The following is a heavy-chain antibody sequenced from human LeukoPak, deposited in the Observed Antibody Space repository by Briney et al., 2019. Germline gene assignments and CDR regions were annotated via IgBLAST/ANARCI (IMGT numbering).Heavy chain of an antibody. D-gene: IGHD1-26*01. J-gene: IGHJ4*02. CDR1: GGSFSGYY. CDR3: ARAQAYSGSYPFDY. Sequence: SETLSLTCAVYGGSFSGYYWSWIRQPPGKGLEWIGEINYSGSTNYNPSLKSRVTISVDTSKNQFSLKLSSVTAADTAVYYCARAQAYSGSYPFDYWGQGTLVTVSS. CDR2: INYSGST. V-gene: IGHV4-34*01.